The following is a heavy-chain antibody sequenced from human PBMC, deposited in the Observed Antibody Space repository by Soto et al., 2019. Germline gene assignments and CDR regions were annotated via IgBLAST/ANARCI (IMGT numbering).Heavy chain of an antibody. CDR3: ARDGDIVLVPAAMPCWFDP. D-gene: IGHD2-2*01. J-gene: IGHJ5*02. CDR2: ISSSSSYI. V-gene: IGHV3-21*01. Sequence: EVQLVESGGGLVKPGGSLRLSCAASGFTFSSYSMNWVRQAPGKGLEWVSSISSSSSYIYYADSVKGRFTISRDNAKNSLYLQMNSLRAEDTAVYYCARDGDIVLVPAAMPCWFDPWGQGTLVTVSS. CDR1: GFTFSSYS.